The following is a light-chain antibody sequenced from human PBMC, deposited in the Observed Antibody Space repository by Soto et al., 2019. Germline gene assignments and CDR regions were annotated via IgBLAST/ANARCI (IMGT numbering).Light chain of an antibody. CDR2: DVS. V-gene: IGLV2-11*01. J-gene: IGLJ3*02. Sequence: QSALTQPRSVSGSPGQSVTISCTGTSSDVGAYNYVSWYQQHPGKAPKLIIYDVSKRPSGVPDRFSGSKSGNTASLTIPGLQADDEADYYCSSYTTTITVFGGGTKVTVL. CDR1: SSDVGAYNY. CDR3: SSYTTTITV.